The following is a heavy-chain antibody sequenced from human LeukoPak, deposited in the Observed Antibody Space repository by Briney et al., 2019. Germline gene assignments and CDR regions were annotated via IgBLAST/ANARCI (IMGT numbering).Heavy chain of an antibody. Sequence: SETLSLTCAVSGGSISSSNWWSWVRQPPVKGLEWIGEIYHSGSTNYNPSLKGRVTISVDKSKNQFSLKLSSVTAADTAVYYCARCPPKDYGDPMGAFDIWGQGTMVTVSS. V-gene: IGHV4-4*02. CDR2: IYHSGST. J-gene: IGHJ3*02. CDR3: ARCPPKDYGDPMGAFDI. CDR1: GGSISSSNW. D-gene: IGHD4-17*01.